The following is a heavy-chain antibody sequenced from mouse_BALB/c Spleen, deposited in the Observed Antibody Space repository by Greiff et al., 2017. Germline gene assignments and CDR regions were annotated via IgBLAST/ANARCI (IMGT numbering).Heavy chain of an antibody. Sequence: VQLKESGAELVKPGASVKLSCTASGFNIKDTYMHWVKQRPEQGLEWIGRIDRVNGTTKYDPKFQGKATITADTSSTSAYLQLSSLTSEDTAVYYVDSRECYGSSYEGFAYWGQGTLVTVSA. CDR3: DSRECYGSSYEGFAY. CDR1: GFNIKDTY. D-gene: IGHD1-1*01. CDR2: IDRVNGTT. J-gene: IGHJ3*01. V-gene: IGHV14-3*02.